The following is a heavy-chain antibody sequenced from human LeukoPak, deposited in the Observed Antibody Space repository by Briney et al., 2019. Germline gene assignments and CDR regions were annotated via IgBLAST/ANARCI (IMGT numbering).Heavy chain of an antibody. V-gene: IGHV3-48*01. D-gene: IGHD1-26*01. J-gene: IGHJ5*02. CDR1: GFTFSSYS. CDR3: ARGRWELLFNWFDP. Sequence: GGSLRLSCAASGFTFSSYSMNWVRQAPGKGLEWVSYISSSSSTIYYADSVKGRFTISRDNAKNSLYLQMNSLRAEDTAVYYRARGRWELLFNWFDPWGQGTLVTVSS. CDR2: ISSSSSTI.